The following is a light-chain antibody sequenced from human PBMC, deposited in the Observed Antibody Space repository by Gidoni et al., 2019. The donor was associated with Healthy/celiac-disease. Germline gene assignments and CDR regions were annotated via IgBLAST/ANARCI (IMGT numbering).Light chain of an antibody. CDR2: WAS. V-gene: IGKV4-1*01. CDR3: QQYYSTPPLT. J-gene: IGKJ4*01. Sequence: DIVMTQSPDSLAGSLGDRATINCKSSQSVLYSSNNKNYLAWYQQKPGQPPKLLIDWASTRESGVPDRFSASGSGTDFTLTISILQAEDVAVYYCQQYYSTPPLTFGGGTKVEIK. CDR1: QSVLYSSNNKNY.